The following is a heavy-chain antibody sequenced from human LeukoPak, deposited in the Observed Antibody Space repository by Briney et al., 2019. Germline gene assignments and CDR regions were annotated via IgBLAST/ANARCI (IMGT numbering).Heavy chain of an antibody. CDR1: GGSISSSSYY. CDR3: ASLSEYCFGGSCYLGWFDP. V-gene: IGHV4-39*07. D-gene: IGHD2-15*01. J-gene: IGHJ5*02. Sequence: SETLSLTCTVSGGSISSSSYYWGWIRQPPGRGLEWIGSIYYSGSTYYNPSLKSRVTISVDTSKNQFSLKLSSVTAVDTAVYYCASLSEYCFGGSCYLGWFDPWGQGTLVTVSS. CDR2: IYYSGST.